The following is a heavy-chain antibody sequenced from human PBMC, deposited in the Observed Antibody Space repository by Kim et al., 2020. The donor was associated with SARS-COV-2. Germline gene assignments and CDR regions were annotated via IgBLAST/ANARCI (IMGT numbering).Heavy chain of an antibody. J-gene: IGHJ4*02. Sequence: GGSLRLSCAASGFTFSSYSMNWVRQAPGKGLEWVSYISSSSSTIYYADSVKGRFTISRDNAKNSLYLQMNSLRDEDTAVYYCARDGTIVGANGLQFDYWGQGTLVTISS. D-gene: IGHD1-26*01. V-gene: IGHV3-48*02. CDR1: GFTFSSYS. CDR2: ISSSSSTI. CDR3: ARDGTIVGANGLQFDY.